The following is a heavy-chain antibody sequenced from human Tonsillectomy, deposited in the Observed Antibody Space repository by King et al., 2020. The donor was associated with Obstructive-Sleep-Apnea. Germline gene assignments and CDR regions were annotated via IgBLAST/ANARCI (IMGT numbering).Heavy chain of an antibody. CDR2: ISSSSSTI. D-gene: IGHD2-2*01. J-gene: IGHJ4*02. V-gene: IGHV3-48*04. CDR3: ARDIRQLLPYYFDY. CDR1: GFTFSSYS. Sequence: VQLVESGGGLVQPGGSLRLSCAASGFTFSSYSMNWVRQAPGKGLEWVSYISSSSSTIYYADSVKGRFTISRDNAKNSLYLQMNSLRAEDTAVYYCARDIRQLLPYYFDYWGQGTLVTVSS.